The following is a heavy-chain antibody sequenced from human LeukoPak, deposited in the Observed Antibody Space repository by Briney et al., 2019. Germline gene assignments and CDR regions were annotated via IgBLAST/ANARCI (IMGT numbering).Heavy chain of an antibody. CDR2: INPSGGST. Sequence: VASVKVSCKASGYTFTSYYMHWVRQAPGQGLEWMGIINPSGGSTSYAQKFQGRVTMTRDMSTSTVYMELSSLRSEDTAVYYCAREGHDYGDYKHFDYWGQGTLVTVSS. D-gene: IGHD4-17*01. J-gene: IGHJ4*02. CDR1: GYTFTSYY. V-gene: IGHV1-46*01. CDR3: AREGHDYGDYKHFDY.